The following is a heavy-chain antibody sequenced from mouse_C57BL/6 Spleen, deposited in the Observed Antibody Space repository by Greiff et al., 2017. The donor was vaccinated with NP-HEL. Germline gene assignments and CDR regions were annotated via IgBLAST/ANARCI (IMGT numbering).Heavy chain of an antibody. CDR2: ISDGGSYT. D-gene: IGHD3-3*01. CDR1: GFTFSSYA. J-gene: IGHJ2*01. CDR3: ARDRSTRDRYFDY. Sequence: EVMLVESGGGLVKPGGSLKLSCAASGFTFSSYAMSWVRQTPEKRLEWVATISDGGSYTYYPDNVKGRFTISRDNAKNNLYLQMSHLKSEDTAMYYCARDRSTRDRYFDYWGQGTTLTVSS. V-gene: IGHV5-4*01.